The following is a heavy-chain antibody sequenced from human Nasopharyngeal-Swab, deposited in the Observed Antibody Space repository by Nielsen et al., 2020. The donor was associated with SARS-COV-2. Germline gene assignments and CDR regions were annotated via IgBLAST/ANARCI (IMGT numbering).Heavy chain of an antibody. CDR3: ARGGDFWGYYYGMDV. Sequence: SETLSLTCTVSGGSVSSDIYSWSWIRQPPGKGLEWIGYVVYSGRTNYNPSLKSRVTISVDTSKNQFSLKLSSVTAADTAVYYCARGGDFWGYYYGMDVWGQGTTVTVSS. CDR2: VVYSGRT. D-gene: IGHD3-3*01. CDR1: GGSVSSDIYS. J-gene: IGHJ6*02. V-gene: IGHV4-61*01.